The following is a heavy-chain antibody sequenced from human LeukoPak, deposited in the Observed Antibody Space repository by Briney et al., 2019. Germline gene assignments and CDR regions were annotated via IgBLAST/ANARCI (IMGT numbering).Heavy chain of an antibody. D-gene: IGHD6-19*01. CDR3: ARDGSSGWPLKGAFDI. CDR1: TFTFSSYD. J-gene: IGHJ3*02. Sequence: GGSLRLSCAASTFTFSSYDMNWVRQAPGKGLEWVSSISSSGNYIFYADSVKGRFTISRDNAKNSLYLQMNSLRAEDTAVYYCARDGSSGWPLKGAFDIWGQGTMVTFSS. CDR2: ISSSGNYI. V-gene: IGHV3-21*01.